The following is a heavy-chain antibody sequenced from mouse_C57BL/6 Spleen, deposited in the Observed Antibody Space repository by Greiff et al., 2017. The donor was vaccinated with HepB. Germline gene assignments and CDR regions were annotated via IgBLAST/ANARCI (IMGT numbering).Heavy chain of an antibody. CDR3: ARDYYGSTAWFAY. CDR1: GYSITSGYD. V-gene: IGHV3-1*01. J-gene: IGHJ3*01. CDR2: ISYSGST. D-gene: IGHD1-1*01. Sequence: EVQLQQSGPGMVKPSQSLSLTCTVTGYSITSGYDWHWIRHFPGNKLEWMGYISYSGSTNYNPSLKSRISITHDTSKNHFFLKLNSVTTEDTATYYCARDYYGSTAWFAYWGQGTLVTVSA.